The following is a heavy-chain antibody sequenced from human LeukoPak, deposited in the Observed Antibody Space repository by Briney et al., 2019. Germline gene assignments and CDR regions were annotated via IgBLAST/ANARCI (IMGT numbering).Heavy chain of an antibody. CDR2: ISGSGGST. D-gene: IGHD3-22*01. CDR1: GFTFSSYA. V-gene: IGHV3-23*01. CDR3: AKGSYYYDLPNWFDP. Sequence: TGGSLRLSCAASGFTFSSYAMSWVRQAPGKGLEWVSAISGSGGSTYYADSVKGRFTISRDNSKNTLYLQMNSLRAEDTAVYYCAKGSYYYDLPNWFDPWGQGTLVTVSS. J-gene: IGHJ5*02.